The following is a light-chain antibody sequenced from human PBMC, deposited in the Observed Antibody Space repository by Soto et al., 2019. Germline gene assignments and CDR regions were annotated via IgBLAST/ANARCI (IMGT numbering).Light chain of an antibody. Sequence: EIVFTQSPATCCCXXXGXXFLXXXAIQSVSSYLAWYQQKPGQAPRLLIYDASNRATGIPARFSGSGSGTDFTLTISSLEPEDFAVYYCQQRSNWPPGVTFGQGTRLEIK. CDR3: QQRSNWPPGVT. V-gene: IGKV3-11*01. CDR2: DAS. J-gene: IGKJ5*01. CDR1: QSVSSY.